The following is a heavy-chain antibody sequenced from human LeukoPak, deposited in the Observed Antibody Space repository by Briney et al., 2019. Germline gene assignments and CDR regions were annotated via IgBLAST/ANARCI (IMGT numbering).Heavy chain of an antibody. D-gene: IGHD4-17*01. V-gene: IGHV4-34*01. CDR1: GRTFTGKY. CDR3: ATVDRSDYGHYGYSFDY. CDR2: IKHSGST. Sequence: PTPTLPLTCAVYGRTFTGKYWTWIRHPPGKPLAWIGEIKHSGSTNYNPSLKSRVTISVDTSKHQFSLKLSSVTAADTAVYYCATVDRSDYGHYGYSFDYWGPGTLVTVSS. J-gene: IGHJ4*02.